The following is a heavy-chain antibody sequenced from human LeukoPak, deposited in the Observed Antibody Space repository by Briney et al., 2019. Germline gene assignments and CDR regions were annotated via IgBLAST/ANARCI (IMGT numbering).Heavy chain of an antibody. V-gene: IGHV4-61*02. CDR2: IYTSGST. CDR3: ARVFEN. CDR1: GGSISSGSYY. J-gene: IGHJ4*02. Sequence: SETLSLTCTVSGGSISSGSYYWSWIRQPAGKGLEWIGRIYTSGSTNYNPSLKSRVTISVDTSKNQFSLKLSSVTAADTAVYYCARVFENWGQGTLVTVSP.